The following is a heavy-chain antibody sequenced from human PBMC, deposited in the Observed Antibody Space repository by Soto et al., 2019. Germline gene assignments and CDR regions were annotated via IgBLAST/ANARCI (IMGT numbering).Heavy chain of an antibody. CDR1: GFTFTSSA. V-gene: IGHV1-58*01. CDR2: IVVGRGNT. D-gene: IGHD6-19*01. J-gene: IGHJ6*02. CDR3: AKHLLAVAGYLHGMDV. Sequence: EASVKVSCKASGFTFTSSAVQWVRQARGQRLEWIGWIVVGRGNTNYAQKFQERVTITRDMSTSTAYMELSSLRAEDTAVYYCAKHLLAVAGYLHGMDVWGQGTTVTVSS.